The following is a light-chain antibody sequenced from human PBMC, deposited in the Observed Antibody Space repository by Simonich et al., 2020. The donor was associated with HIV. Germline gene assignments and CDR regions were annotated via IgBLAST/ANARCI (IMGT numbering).Light chain of an antibody. CDR3: QQYNNWPPGDP. Sequence: EIVLTQSPATLSLSPGERATLSCRASQSVSSYLAWYQQKPGQAPRLLIDDASNRATGIPARFSGTGSGTDFTLTISSLEPEDFAVYYCQQYNNWPPGDPFGPGTKVDIK. CDR2: DAS. V-gene: IGKV3-11*01. J-gene: IGKJ3*01. CDR1: QSVSSY.